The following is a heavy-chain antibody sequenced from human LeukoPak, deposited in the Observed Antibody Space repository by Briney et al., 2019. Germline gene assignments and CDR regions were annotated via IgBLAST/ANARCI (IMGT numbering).Heavy chain of an antibody. D-gene: IGHD3-10*01. V-gene: IGHV3-30*04. J-gene: IGHJ4*02. Sequence: GGSLRLSCAASGFTFSNYAMHWVRQAPGKGLEWVAIISYDGSNKYYADSVKGRFTISRDNSKNTLYLQMNSLRAEDTAVYYCAKDKVRRVRTNYFDYWGQGTLVTVSS. CDR3: AKDKVRRVRTNYFDY. CDR1: GFTFSNYA. CDR2: ISYDGSNK.